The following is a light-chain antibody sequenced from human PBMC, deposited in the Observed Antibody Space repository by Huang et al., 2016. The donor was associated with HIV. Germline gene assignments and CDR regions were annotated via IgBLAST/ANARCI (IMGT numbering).Light chain of an antibody. CDR2: GAS. Sequence: EIVLTQSPGTLSLSPGERATLSCRASQSVSSTYLAWYQQKPGQAPRLLIDGASSRATGIPDRFSGSGSGTDFTLTISRLEPEDFAMYYCQQYDSSPFTFGPGTKVDIK. CDR1: QSVSSTY. J-gene: IGKJ3*01. V-gene: IGKV3-20*01. CDR3: QQYDSSPFT.